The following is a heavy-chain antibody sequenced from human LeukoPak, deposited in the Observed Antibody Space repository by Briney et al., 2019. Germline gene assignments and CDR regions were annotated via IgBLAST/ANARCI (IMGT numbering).Heavy chain of an antibody. J-gene: IGHJ4*02. CDR3: ARDGVEYSTIFDY. CDR1: GFTFASYA. D-gene: IGHD6-6*01. Sequence: PGGSLRLSCAASGFTFASYAMNWVRQAPGKGLEWVSGIGGSGGSTYYADSVKGRFTISRDNSKNTLYLQLSSLRAEDTAVYYCARDGVEYSTIFDYWGQGTLVTVSS. V-gene: IGHV3-23*01. CDR2: IGGSGGST.